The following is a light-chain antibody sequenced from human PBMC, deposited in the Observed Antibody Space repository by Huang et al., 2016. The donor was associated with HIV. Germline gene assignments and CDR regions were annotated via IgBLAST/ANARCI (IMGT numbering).Light chain of an antibody. Sequence: ETVLTKSTATLSLSPGERATRSCRASQSVGSYLAWYQQRPGQAPRLLIYDASTRATGIPARFSGSGSGTDFTLTISSLEPEDFAVYYCQQRSNWPTLDFGGGTKVEIK. V-gene: IGKV3-11*01. CDR1: QSVGSY. J-gene: IGKJ4*01. CDR2: DAS. CDR3: QQRSNWPTLD.